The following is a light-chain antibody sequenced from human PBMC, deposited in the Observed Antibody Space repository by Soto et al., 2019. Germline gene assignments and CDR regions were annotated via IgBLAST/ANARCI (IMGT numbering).Light chain of an antibody. CDR2: GNS. CDR3: QSYDSSLSASV. V-gene: IGLV1-40*01. Sequence: QSVLTQPPSVSGAPGQRVTISCTGSSSNIGAGYDVHWYQQLPGTAPKLLIYGNSNRPSGVPDRFSGSKSGTSASLAITGLQAEDEADYYCQSYDSSLSASVFGGGTKRTVL. CDR1: SSNIGAGYD. J-gene: IGLJ3*02.